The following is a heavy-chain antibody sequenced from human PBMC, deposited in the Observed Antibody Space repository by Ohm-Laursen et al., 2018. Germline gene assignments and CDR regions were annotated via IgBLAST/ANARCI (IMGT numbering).Heavy chain of an antibody. J-gene: IGHJ4*02. CDR1: GGSISSYY. V-gene: IGHV4-4*07. D-gene: IGHD4-17*01. CDR3: ARQDSGDYYFDY. Sequence: LSLTCTVSGGSISSYYWSWIRQPAGKGLEWIGRIYTSGSTNYNPSLESRVTISADTSKNQFSLRLTSVTAADTAVYYCARQDSGDYYFDYWGQGTLVTVSS. CDR2: IYTSGST.